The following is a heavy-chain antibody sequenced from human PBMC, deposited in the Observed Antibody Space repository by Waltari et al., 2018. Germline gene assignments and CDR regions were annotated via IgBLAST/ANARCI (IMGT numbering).Heavy chain of an antibody. Sequence: EVQLVESGGGLLQPGGSLRLSCAASGFTFSSSWIHWVRQPPGKGLVGVLRIKPDGRTTNYADSVRGRFTISRDNAQNTVYLEMNSLRAEDTAVYFCTRGGNYYFDYWGRGTLVTVSS. D-gene: IGHD5-12*01. CDR2: IKPDGRTT. V-gene: IGHV3-74*01. J-gene: IGHJ4*02. CDR3: TRGGNYYFDY. CDR1: GFTFSSSW.